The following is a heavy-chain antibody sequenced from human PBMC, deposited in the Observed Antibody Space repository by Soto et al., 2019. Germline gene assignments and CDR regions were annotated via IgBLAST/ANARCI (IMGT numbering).Heavy chain of an antibody. CDR1: GFTFSSYA. Sequence: EVQLLESGGGLVQPGGSLRLSCAASGFTFSSYAMSWVRQAPGKGLEWVSAISGSGGSTYYADSVKGRFTISRDNSKNTLYLQMNSLRAEDTAVYYCSNDLGYNWNDHYMDVWGKGTTVTVSS. J-gene: IGHJ6*03. CDR2: ISGSGGST. D-gene: IGHD1-1*01. CDR3: SNDLGYNWNDHYMDV. V-gene: IGHV3-23*01.